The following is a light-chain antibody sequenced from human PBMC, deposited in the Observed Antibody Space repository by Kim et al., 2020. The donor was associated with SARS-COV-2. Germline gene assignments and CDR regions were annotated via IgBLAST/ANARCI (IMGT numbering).Light chain of an antibody. Sequence: SYELTQPPSVSVSQGQTASITCSGDKLGDKYACWYQQKPGQSPVLVIYQDSKRPSGIPERFSGSNSGNTATLTISGTQAMDEADYYCQAWDSRTPYVFGTGTKVTVL. CDR1: KLGDKY. CDR3: QAWDSRTPYV. J-gene: IGLJ1*01. CDR2: QDS. V-gene: IGLV3-1*01.